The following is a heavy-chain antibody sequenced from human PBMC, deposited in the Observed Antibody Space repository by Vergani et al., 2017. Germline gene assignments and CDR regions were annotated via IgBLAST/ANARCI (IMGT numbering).Heavy chain of an antibody. CDR3: ARDTVTGSRYFDY. J-gene: IGHJ4*02. CDR2: ISRSSSTI. D-gene: IGHD6-19*01. Sequence: EVQLVESGGGLVQPGGSLRLSCAASGSTFSSYAMNWVRQAPGKGLEWVSYISRSSSTIYYADSVKGRFTISRDNSKNTLFLQMNSLRPEDTAVYYCARDTVTGSRYFDYWGQGTLVTVSS. V-gene: IGHV3-48*01. CDR1: GSTFSSYA.